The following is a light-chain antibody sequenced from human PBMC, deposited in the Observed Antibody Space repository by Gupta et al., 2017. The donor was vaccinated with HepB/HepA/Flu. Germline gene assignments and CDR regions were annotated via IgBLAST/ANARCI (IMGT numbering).Light chain of an antibody. CDR2: YDS. J-gene: IGLJ2*01. Sequence: SYVLTQPPSVSVAAGNPARITSGGNNIGSQSVHWYQQKPGQAPVLVIYYDSDRPSGIPERFSGSNSGKTATLTISRVEAGDEADYYCQVWDSNSDHVLVGGGTKLTVL. CDR1: NIGSQS. CDR3: QVWDSNSDHVL. V-gene: IGLV3-21*04.